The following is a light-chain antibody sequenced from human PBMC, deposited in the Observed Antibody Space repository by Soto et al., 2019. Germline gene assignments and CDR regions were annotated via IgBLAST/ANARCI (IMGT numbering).Light chain of an antibody. J-gene: IGKJ5*01. V-gene: IGKV1-17*01. CDR2: AAS. CDR1: QGIGND. CDR3: LQHNSYPPT. Sequence: DIQMTQSPSSLSASVGDRVTITCRASQGIGNDLGWFQQKPGKAPKRLIYAASSLQRGVPSRFSGSVSGTEFTLTISSLQPEDFATYYCLQHNSYPPTFGQGTRLEIK.